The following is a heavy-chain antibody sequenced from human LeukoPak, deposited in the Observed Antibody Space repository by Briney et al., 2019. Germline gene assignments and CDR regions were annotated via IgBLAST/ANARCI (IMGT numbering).Heavy chain of an antibody. J-gene: IGHJ2*01. CDR3: ARSFLGDWYFDL. V-gene: IGHV4-59*01. D-gene: IGHD1-26*01. Sequence: KTSETLSLTCTVSGGSISSYYWSWIRQPPGMGLEWIGCIYYSGSTNCNPSLKSRVTISVDTSKDQFSLRLTSVTAADTAVYYCARSFLGDWYFDLWGRGTLVTVSS. CDR2: IYYSGST. CDR1: GGSISSYY.